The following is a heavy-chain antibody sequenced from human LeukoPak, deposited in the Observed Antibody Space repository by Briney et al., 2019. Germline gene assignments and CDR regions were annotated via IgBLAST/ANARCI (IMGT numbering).Heavy chain of an antibody. V-gene: IGHV3-30*02. J-gene: IGHJ4*02. D-gene: IGHD2-15*01. CDR2: IRYDGSNK. Sequence: KPGGSLRLSCAASGFTFSQYDMHWVRQAPGKGLEWVAFIRYDGSNKYYADSVKGRFTISRDNSKNTLYLQMNSLRAEDTAVYYCAKDPNSAYCSGGSCYTIDYWGQGTLVTVSS. CDR3: AKDPNSAYCSGGSCYTIDY. CDR1: GFTFSQYD.